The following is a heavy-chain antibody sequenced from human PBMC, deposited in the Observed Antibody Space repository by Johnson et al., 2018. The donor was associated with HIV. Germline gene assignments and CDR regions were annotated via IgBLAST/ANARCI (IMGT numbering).Heavy chain of an antibody. CDR1: GFTFSSYW. Sequence: VQLVESGGGLVQPGGSLRLSCAASGFTFSSYWMHWVCQAPGKGLVWVSRINSDGSSTSYADSVKGRFTISRDNAKNTLYLQMNSLRAEDTAVYYCVSAVANSRNAFDIWGQGTMVTVSS. CDR2: INSDGSST. J-gene: IGHJ3*02. V-gene: IGHV3-74*01. CDR3: VSAVANSRNAFDI. D-gene: IGHD6-19*01.